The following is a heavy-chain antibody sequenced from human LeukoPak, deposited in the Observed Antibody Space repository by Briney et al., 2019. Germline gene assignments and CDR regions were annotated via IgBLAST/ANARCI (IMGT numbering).Heavy chain of an antibody. CDR1: GFTFSTYA. CDR2: IKYDGSKT. J-gene: IGHJ4*02. CDR3: ARDGITPPGIFNFDY. D-gene: IGHD2-21*01. Sequence: PGESLRLSCAASGFTFSTYALHWVRQAPGKGLEWVAAIKYDGSKTHYADSVKGRFTISRDNSKDTLYLQMNSLRADDTAVYYCARDGITPPGIFNFDYWGQGTLVTVSS. V-gene: IGHV3-30-3*01.